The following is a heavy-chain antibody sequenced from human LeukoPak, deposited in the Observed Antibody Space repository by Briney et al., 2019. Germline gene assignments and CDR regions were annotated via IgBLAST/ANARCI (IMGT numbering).Heavy chain of an antibody. J-gene: IGHJ4*02. Sequence: GGSLRLSCAASGFTFSSYSMNWVRQAPGKGLEWVSSISSSSSCIYYADSVKGRFTISRDNAKNSLYLQMNSLRAEDTAVYYCASRNYDILTGYNYWGQGTLVTVSS. V-gene: IGHV3-21*01. CDR2: ISSSSSCI. CDR1: GFTFSSYS. CDR3: ASRNYDILTGYNY. D-gene: IGHD3-9*01.